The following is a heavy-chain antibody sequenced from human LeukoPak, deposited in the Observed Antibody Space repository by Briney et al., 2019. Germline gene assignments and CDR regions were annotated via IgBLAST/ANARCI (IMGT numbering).Heavy chain of an antibody. D-gene: IGHD3-22*01. CDR2: ITPNADRT. CDR3: AIMHGYYDGSGYWVQ. J-gene: IGHJ1*01. V-gene: IGHV3-23*01. Sequence: GGSLRLSCAASGFTFGSYGMSWVRQAPGKGLEWVSFITPNADRTSYADSVEGRFTITRDNPRNTLYMQMNSLRDEDTAVYYCAIMHGYYDGSGYWVQWGQGTLVTVSS. CDR1: GFTFGSYG.